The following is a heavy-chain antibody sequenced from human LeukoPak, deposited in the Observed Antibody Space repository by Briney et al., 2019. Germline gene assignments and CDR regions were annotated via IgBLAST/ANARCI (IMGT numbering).Heavy chain of an antibody. Sequence: SQTLSLTCAISGDSVSSNSAAWNWIRQSPSRGLEWLGRTYYGSKWYNDYAVSVKSRITINPDTSKNQFSLQLNSVTPEDTAVYYCARVRLELPYYYYYGMDVWGQGTTVTVSS. CDR1: GDSVSSNSAA. V-gene: IGHV6-1*01. J-gene: IGHJ6*02. CDR2: TYYGSKWYN. CDR3: ARVRLELPYYYYYGMDV. D-gene: IGHD1-7*01.